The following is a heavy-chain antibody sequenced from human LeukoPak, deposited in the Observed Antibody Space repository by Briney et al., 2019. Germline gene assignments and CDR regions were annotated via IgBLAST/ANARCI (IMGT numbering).Heavy chain of an antibody. CDR1: GFTFSSYG. J-gene: IGHJ4*02. D-gene: IGHD5-18*01. V-gene: IGHV3-21*01. CDR2: ISSSSSYI. Sequence: GGSLRLSCAASGFTFSSYGMHWVRQAPGKGLEWVSSISSSSSYIYYADSVKGRFTISRDNAKNSLYLQMNGLRAEDTAVYYCAREAAMVTSFDYWGQGTLVTVSS. CDR3: AREAAMVTSFDY.